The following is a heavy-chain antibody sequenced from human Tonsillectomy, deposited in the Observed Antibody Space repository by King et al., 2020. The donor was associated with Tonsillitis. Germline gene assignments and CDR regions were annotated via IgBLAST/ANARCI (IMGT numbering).Heavy chain of an antibody. Sequence: VQLQESGPGLVKPSQTLSLTCTVSGGCSSGGEYYWSWIRPHPGHGLEVIGYTYSSGNTSFNPALKSRLTISFDTSRNQFSRTLSSVTAADTAVYYCGKYEGGVFDPWGQGTLVTVSS. CDR3: GKYEGGVFDP. J-gene: IGHJ5*02. V-gene: IGHV4-31*03. D-gene: IGHD2-8*02. CDR1: GGCSSGGEYY. CDR2: TYSSGNT.